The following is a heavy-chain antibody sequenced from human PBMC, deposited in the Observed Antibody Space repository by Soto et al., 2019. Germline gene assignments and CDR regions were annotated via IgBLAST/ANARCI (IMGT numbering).Heavy chain of an antibody. J-gene: IGHJ5*02. V-gene: IGHV4-30-4*01. CDR1: GGSISSGDYY. D-gene: IGHD2-21*01. CDR3: ARVRPDCARLGP. CDR2: IYHSGST. Sequence: QVQLQESGPGLVKPSQTLSLTCTVSGGSISSGDYYWSWIRQPPGKGLERIGYIYHSGSTYYNPSLQSRVTISVDASQIQSSVKLSSVTAAVTAVYYCARVRPDCARLGPWGQGTVVTVSP.